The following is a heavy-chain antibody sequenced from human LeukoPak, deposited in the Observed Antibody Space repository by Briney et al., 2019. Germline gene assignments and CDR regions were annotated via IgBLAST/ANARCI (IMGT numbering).Heavy chain of an antibody. D-gene: IGHD6-13*01. CDR2: IWYDGSNT. CDR1: GFTFSSYG. V-gene: IGHV3-33*01. Sequence: GGSLRLSCAASGFTFSSYGMHWVRQAPGKGLEWVAIIWYDGSNTYYADSVKGRFTTSRDNSKNTLYLQMNSLRAEDTAVYYCARGFSSSWVFDYWGQGTLVTVSS. J-gene: IGHJ4*02. CDR3: ARGFSSSWVFDY.